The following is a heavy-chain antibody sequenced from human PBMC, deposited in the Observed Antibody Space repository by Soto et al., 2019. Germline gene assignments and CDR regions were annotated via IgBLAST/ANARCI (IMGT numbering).Heavy chain of an antibody. CDR3: ARAGGIANYYYYGMDV. CDR1: GFTFSSYG. D-gene: IGHD6-13*01. Sequence: QVQLVESGGGVVQPGRSLRLSCAASGFTFSSYGMHWVRQAPGKGLEWVAVIWYDGSNKYYADSVQGRFTISRDNSKNTLYLQMNSLSAEDTAVYYWARAGGIANYYYYGMDVWGQGPTVTVS. CDR2: IWYDGSNK. V-gene: IGHV3-33*01. J-gene: IGHJ6*02.